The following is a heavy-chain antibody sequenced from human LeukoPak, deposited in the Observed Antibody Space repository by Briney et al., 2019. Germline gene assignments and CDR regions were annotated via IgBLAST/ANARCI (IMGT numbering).Heavy chain of an antibody. J-gene: IGHJ4*02. CDR2: IIGSGGST. CDR3: AKLYSSDPREALPFDY. Sequence: GGCLRLSCAASGFTFSSYAMSWVRQAPGKGLEWVSAIIGSGGSTHYADSVKGRFTISRDNSKNTLYLQMNSLRAEDTAVYYCAKLYSSDPREALPFDYWGQGTLVTVSS. D-gene: IGHD6-25*01. CDR1: GFTFSSYA. V-gene: IGHV3-23*01.